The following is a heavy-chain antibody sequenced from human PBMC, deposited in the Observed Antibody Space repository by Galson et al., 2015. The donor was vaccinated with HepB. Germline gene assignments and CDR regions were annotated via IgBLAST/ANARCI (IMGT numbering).Heavy chain of an antibody. Sequence: SLRLSCAASGFTFSSYSMNWVRQAPGKGLEWVSYISSSSSTIYYADSVKGRFTISRDNAKNSLYLQMNSLRDEDTAVYYCAREPEAAMVPINYYYGMDVWGQGTTVTVSS. CDR3: AREPEAAMVPINYYYGMDV. CDR2: ISSSSSTI. D-gene: IGHD5-18*01. CDR1: GFTFSSYS. J-gene: IGHJ6*02. V-gene: IGHV3-48*02.